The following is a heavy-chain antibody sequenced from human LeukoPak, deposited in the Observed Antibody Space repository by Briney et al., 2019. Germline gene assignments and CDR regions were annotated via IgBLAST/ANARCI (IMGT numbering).Heavy chain of an antibody. V-gene: IGHV4-59*01. D-gene: IGHD6-19*01. CDR3: ARDLSSGWYAFDI. J-gene: IGHJ3*02. CDR1: GGSISSYY. CDR2: IYYSGST. Sequence: SEPLSLTCTVSGGSISSYYWSWIRQPPGKGLEWIGYIYYSGSTNYNPSLKSRVTISVDTSKNQFSLKLSSVTAADTAVYYCARDLSSGWYAFDIWGQGTMVTVSS.